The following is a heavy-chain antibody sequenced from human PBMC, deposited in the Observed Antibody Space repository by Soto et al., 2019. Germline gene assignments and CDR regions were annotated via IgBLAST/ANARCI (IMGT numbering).Heavy chain of an antibody. V-gene: IGHV1-18*04. CDR2: ISAYNGNT. CDR3: ARDLGSVSGDYNYYYYGMDV. Sequence: GASVKVSCKASGYTFTSYGISWVRQAPGQGLEWMGWISAYNGNTYYAQKLQGRVTVTTDTSTSTAYMDLWSLRADDTAVYYWARDLGSVSGDYNYYYYGMDVWGQGTTVTVSS. CDR1: GYTFTSYG. D-gene: IGHD1-26*01. J-gene: IGHJ6*02.